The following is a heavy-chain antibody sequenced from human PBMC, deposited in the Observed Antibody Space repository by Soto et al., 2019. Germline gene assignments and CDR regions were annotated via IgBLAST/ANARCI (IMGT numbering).Heavy chain of an antibody. D-gene: IGHD3-3*01. CDR2: IYYNGIT. V-gene: IGHV4-61*01. J-gene: IGHJ4*02. CDR3: ARKVPQNPSNYDFWRGAYYFDY. Sequence: KPSETLSLTCTVSGVSINSGSYYWNWIRQPPGKGLEWIGYIYYNGITNYNPSLKSRVTKSIDMSKNQFSLKLSSVTAADTAVYYCARKVPQNPSNYDFWRGAYYFDYWGQGTLVTVSS. CDR1: GVSINSGSYY.